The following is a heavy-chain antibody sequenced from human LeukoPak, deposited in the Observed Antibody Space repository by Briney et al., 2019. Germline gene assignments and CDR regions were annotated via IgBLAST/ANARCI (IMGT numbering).Heavy chain of an antibody. J-gene: IGHJ4*02. CDR3: ARVARLGPVAGTFDY. V-gene: IGHV4-4*02. CDR1: GGSISSSNW. D-gene: IGHD2-15*01. Sequence: SETLSLTCAVSGGSISSSNWWSWVRQPPGKGLEWIGEIYHSGSTNYNPSLKSRVTISVDKSKNQFSLKLSSVTAADTAVYYCARVARLGPVAGTFDYWGQGTLVTVSS. CDR2: IYHSGST.